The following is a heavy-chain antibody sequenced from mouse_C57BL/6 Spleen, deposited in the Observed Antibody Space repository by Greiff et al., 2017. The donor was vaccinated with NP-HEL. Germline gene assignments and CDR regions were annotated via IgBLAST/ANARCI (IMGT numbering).Heavy chain of an antibody. CDR2: IYPSDSET. Sequence: VQLQESGAELVRPGSSVKLSCKASGYTFTSYWMDWVKQRPGQGLEWIGNIYPSDSETHYNQKFKDKATLTVDKSSSTAYMQLSSLTSEDSAVYYCARDDGYYQGYFDYWGQGTTLTVSS. CDR3: ARDDGYYQGYFDY. V-gene: IGHV1-61*01. D-gene: IGHD2-3*01. CDR1: GYTFTSYW. J-gene: IGHJ2*01.